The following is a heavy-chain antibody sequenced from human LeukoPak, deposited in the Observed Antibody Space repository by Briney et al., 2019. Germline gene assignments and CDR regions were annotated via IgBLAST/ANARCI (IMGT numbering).Heavy chain of an antibody. J-gene: IGHJ3*02. CDR1: GFTFRSFN. V-gene: IGHV3-21*01. CDR2: ISTSSSYI. D-gene: IGHD1/OR15-1a*01. Sequence: GGSLRLSCAASGFTFRSFNMNWVRQPPGQGQEWVSSISTSSSYIYYADSVKGRFTISRDNAKKSLYLQMNSLRAEDTAVYYCARDGTEHDAFNIWGQGTMVTVSS. CDR3: ARDGTEHDAFNI.